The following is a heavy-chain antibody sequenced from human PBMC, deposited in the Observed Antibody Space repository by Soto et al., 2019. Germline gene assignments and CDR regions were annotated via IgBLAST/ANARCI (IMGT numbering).Heavy chain of an antibody. CDR1: GFTFSSYA. Sequence: GGSLRLSCAASGFTFSSYAMSWVRQAPGKGLEWVSAISGSGGSTYYADSVKGRFTISRDNSKNKLYLQMNSLRAEDTAVYYCAKVSPLGELSPRSLGRVNFDYWGQGTLVTVSS. V-gene: IGHV3-23*01. D-gene: IGHD3-16*02. CDR3: AKVSPLGELSPRSLGRVNFDY. CDR2: ISGSGGST. J-gene: IGHJ4*02.